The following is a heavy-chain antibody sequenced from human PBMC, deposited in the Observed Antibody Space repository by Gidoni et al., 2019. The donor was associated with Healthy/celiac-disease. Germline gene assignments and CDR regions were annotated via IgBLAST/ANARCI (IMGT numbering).Heavy chain of an antibody. CDR1: GGSISSYY. D-gene: IGHD3-10*01. J-gene: IGHJ4*02. Sequence: QVQLQESGPGLVKPSETLSLTCTVSGGSISSYYWSWIRQPPGKGLEWIGYIYYSGSTNYNPSLKSRVTISVDTSKNQFSLKLSSVTAADTAVYYCAREAVRGENDYWGQGTLVTVSS. CDR3: AREAVRGENDY. V-gene: IGHV4-59*08. CDR2: IYYSGST.